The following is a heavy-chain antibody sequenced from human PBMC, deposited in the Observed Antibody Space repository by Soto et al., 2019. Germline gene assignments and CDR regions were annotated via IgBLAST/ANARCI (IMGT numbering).Heavy chain of an antibody. CDR2: IYHSGST. CDR3: ARAGYYDSSGIDAFDI. Sequence: QLQLQESGSGLVKPSQTLSLTCAVSGGSISSGGYSWSWIRQPPGKGLEWIGYIYHSGSTYYNPSLKSRVTISXXRXKXXFSLKLSSVTAADTAVYYCARAGYYDSSGIDAFDIWGQGTMVTVSS. J-gene: IGHJ3*02. D-gene: IGHD3-22*01. CDR1: GGSISSGGYS. V-gene: IGHV4-30-2*01.